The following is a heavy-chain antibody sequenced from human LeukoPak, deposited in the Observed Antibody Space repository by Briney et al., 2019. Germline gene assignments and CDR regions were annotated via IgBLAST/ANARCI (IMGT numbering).Heavy chain of an antibody. V-gene: IGHV4-39*01. CDR2: LYYSGST. Sequence: PSETLSLTCTVSGGSISSSSYYWGWIRQPPGKGLEWIGSLYYSGSTYYNPSLKSRVTISLDTSKNQFSLRLSSVTAADMALYYCASTYYDVLTTLHNWGQGTLVTVSS. D-gene: IGHD3-9*01. J-gene: IGHJ4*02. CDR1: GGSISSSSYY. CDR3: ASTYYDVLTTLHN.